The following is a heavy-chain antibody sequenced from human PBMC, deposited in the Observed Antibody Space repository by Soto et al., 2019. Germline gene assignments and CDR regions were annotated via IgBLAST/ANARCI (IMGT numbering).Heavy chain of an antibody. D-gene: IGHD1-7*01. Sequence: TLSLTCAVSGGSISSGGYSWSWIRQPPGKGLEWIGYIYHSGSTIYNPSLKSRVTISIDTSKSQFSLNLNSMTAADTAVYYCAGYNWNYYFDPWGQGTLVTVSS. CDR1: GGSISSGGYS. J-gene: IGHJ5*02. CDR3: AGYNWNYYFDP. CDR2: IYHSGST. V-gene: IGHV4-30-2*02.